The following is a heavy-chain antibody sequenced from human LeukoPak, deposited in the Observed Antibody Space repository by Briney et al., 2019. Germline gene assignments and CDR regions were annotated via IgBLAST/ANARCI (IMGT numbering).Heavy chain of an antibody. Sequence: SETLSLTCTVSGGSISSGDYYWSWIRQPPGKGLEWIGYIYYSGSTYYNPSLKSRVTISVDTSKNQFSLKLGSVTAADTAVYYCARVQKWLPYFDYWGQGTLVTVSS. CDR2: IYYSGST. CDR3: ARVQKWLPYFDY. J-gene: IGHJ4*02. V-gene: IGHV4-30-4*08. D-gene: IGHD5-12*01. CDR1: GGSISSGDYY.